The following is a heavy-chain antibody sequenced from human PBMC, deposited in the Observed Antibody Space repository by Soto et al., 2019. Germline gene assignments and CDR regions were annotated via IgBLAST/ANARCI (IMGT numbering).Heavy chain of an antibody. V-gene: IGHV3-9*01. Sequence: PGVSLRLSCAASGFTFDDYAMHWVRQAPGKGLEWVSGISWNSGSIGYADSVKGRFTISRDNAKNSLYLQMNSLRAEDTALYYCAKAVMGSYDWFPDCWGQGTLVTVSS. CDR1: GFTFDDYA. CDR3: AKAVMGSYDWFPDC. CDR2: ISWNSGSI. D-gene: IGHD3-16*01. J-gene: IGHJ4*02.